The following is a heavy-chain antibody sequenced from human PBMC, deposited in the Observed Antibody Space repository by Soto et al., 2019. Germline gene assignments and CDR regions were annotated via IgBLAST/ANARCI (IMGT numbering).Heavy chain of an antibody. CDR1: GFTFTNYA. V-gene: IGHV3-23*01. D-gene: IGHD3-22*01. CDR3: AKDIAPNYYDSSGDSFDV. CDR2: ISGGSVNT. J-gene: IGHJ3*01. Sequence: GGSLRLSCVASGFTFTNYAMNWVRQAPGKGLEWISAISGGSVNTYYADSVKGRFSVSRDNSKNTLYLQINSLRAADTAVYYCAKDIAPNYYDSSGDSFDVWGQGTMVTVSS.